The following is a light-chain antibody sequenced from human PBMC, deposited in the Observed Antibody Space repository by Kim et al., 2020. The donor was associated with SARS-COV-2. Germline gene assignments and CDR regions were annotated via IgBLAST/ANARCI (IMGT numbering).Light chain of an antibody. Sequence: EIVLTQSPATLSLSPGESATLSCRASQSVSSNLAWYQHKPGQAPRLLIYYASNRASGIPARFSGSGSGTDFTLTISSLEPEDFAVYYCQQRSNWRTFGQGTKLEI. CDR2: YAS. CDR1: QSVSSN. CDR3: QQRSNWRT. J-gene: IGKJ2*01. V-gene: IGKV3-11*01.